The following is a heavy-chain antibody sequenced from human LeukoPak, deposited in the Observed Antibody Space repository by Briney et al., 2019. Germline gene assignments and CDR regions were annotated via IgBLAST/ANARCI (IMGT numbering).Heavy chain of an antibody. D-gene: IGHD3-10*01. CDR1: VFTFSSYE. J-gene: IGHJ6*04. CDR3: MGAGRITMVRGVMNGMDV. V-gene: IGHV3-48*03. Sequence: PGGALRLSCAASVFTFSSYEMNWVRPAPGKGLEWVSYISSSGSTIYYADSVKGRLTSSRDNAKNSLYLQMNSLRAEDPAVYYCMGAGRITMVRGVMNGMDVWGKGTTVTVSS. CDR2: ISSSGSTI.